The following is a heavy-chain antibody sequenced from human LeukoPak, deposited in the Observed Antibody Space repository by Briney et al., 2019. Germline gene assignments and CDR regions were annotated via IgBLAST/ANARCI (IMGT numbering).Heavy chain of an antibody. CDR3: ARYDYYDSSGYKIAEYFQH. CDR1: GFTFSSYW. J-gene: IGHJ1*01. D-gene: IGHD3-22*01. V-gene: IGHV3-74*01. CDR2: INSDGSST. Sequence: GGSLRLSCAASGFTFSSYWMHWVRQAPGKGLVWVSRINSDGSSTSYADSVKGRFTISRDNAKNTLYLQMNSLRAEDTAVYYCARYDYYDSSGYKIAEYFQHWGQGALVTVSS.